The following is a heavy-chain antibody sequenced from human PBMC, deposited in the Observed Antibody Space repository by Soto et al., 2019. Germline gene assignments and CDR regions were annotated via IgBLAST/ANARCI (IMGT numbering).Heavy chain of an antibody. Sequence: QVQLQESGPGLVKPSQTLSLTCSVSGVSISSGGYYWTRIRQHAGKGLEWIGHIYQSGSAYYNPSLKSRVTMSADTSKNQFSLKLTSVTAADTAVYYCARTARATVTMGGYYYYDMDVWGQGTTVTVSS. J-gene: IGHJ6*02. CDR1: GVSISSGGYY. CDR2: IYQSGSA. V-gene: IGHV4-31*03. CDR3: ARTARATVTMGGYYYYDMDV. D-gene: IGHD4-17*01.